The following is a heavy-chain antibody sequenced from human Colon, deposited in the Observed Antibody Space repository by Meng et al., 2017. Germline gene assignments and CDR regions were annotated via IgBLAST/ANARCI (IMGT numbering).Heavy chain of an antibody. Sequence: QLQLQESGPGLVKPSETLSLTCTFSGGSISSSCYYWCWIRQPPGKGLEWIGSIGHSGTTYYTPSLRRRVTVSIDTSKNQFSLEVTSVTAADTAVYYCVRSSGWVRTGFDPWGQGTLVTVSS. V-gene: IGHV4-39*01. CDR3: VRSSGWVRTGFDP. J-gene: IGHJ5*02. CDR1: GGSISSSCYY. D-gene: IGHD6-19*01. CDR2: IGHSGTT.